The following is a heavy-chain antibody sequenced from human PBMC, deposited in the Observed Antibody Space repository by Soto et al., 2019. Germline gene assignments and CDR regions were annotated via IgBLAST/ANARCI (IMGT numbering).Heavy chain of an antibody. Sequence: ASVKVSCKASGYTFTNYGITWVRQAPGQGLEWVGWISAYNGGTNYAQMFQGRVTMTTDTSTSTAFMELRSLRSDDTAVYYCARGGRFYYDSSGPTVGTAYFDYWGQGTLVTVSS. J-gene: IGHJ4*02. D-gene: IGHD3-22*01. CDR3: ARGGRFYYDSSGPTVGTAYFDY. CDR2: ISAYNGGT. V-gene: IGHV1-18*01. CDR1: GYTFTNYG.